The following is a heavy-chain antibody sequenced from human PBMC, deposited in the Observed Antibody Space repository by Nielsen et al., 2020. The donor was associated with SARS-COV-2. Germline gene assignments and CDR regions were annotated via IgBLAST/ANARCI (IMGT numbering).Heavy chain of an antibody. CDR3: AKGLMSMKLVVVNDALDV. D-gene: IGHD3-22*01. CDR1: GFDFSAYS. CDR2: MSFDGRRK. V-gene: IGHV3-30*04. J-gene: IGHJ3*01. Sequence: GESLKISCAASGFDFSAYSFHWVRQAPGKGLEWVAVMSFDGRRKFDADSVKGRFTISRDNSKNMLYLQMNSLRVEDTAVYTCAKGLMSMKLVVVNDALDVWGLGTMVTVSS.